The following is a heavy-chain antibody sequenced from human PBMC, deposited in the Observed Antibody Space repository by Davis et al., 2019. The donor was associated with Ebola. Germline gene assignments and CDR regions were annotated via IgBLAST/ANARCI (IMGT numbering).Heavy chain of an antibody. J-gene: IGHJ5*02. CDR2: IYHSGST. CDR1: GGSISGYY. CDR3: ARGYYDGRGWFDP. Sequence: SETLSLTCSVSGGSISGYYWSWIRQPPGKGLEWIGYIYHSGSTNYNPSLKSRVTISVDTSKNQFSLKLSSVTAADTAVYYCARGYYDGRGWFDPWGQGTLVTVSS. V-gene: IGHV4-59*01. D-gene: IGHD3-3*01.